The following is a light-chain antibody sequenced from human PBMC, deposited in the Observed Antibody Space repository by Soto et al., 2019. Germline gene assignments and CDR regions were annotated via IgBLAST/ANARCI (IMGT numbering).Light chain of an antibody. CDR1: QSVGSS. CDR3: QQSYSSPPT. CDR2: GAS. J-gene: IGKJ1*01. V-gene: IGKV3-15*01. Sequence: EILMTQSPATLSVSPGEGATLSCRASQSVGSSLAWYQQKPGQTPRLLIYGASTRATAIPARFSGSGSGTEFTLTISSLQPEDFATYYCQQSYSSPPTFGQGTKVEIK.